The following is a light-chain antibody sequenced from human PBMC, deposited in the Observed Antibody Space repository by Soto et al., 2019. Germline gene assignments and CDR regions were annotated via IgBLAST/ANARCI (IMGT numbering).Light chain of an antibody. Sequence: EIQMTQSPASVSASVGDRVTITCRASQGISSWLAWYQQKPGKAPKLLIYAASSLQSGVPSRFSGSGSGTDFTLTISSRQPEDVSTYYCQQTYTTPEITFGQGTRLEIK. J-gene: IGKJ5*01. CDR1: QGISSW. CDR2: AAS. V-gene: IGKV1-12*01. CDR3: QQTYTTPEIT.